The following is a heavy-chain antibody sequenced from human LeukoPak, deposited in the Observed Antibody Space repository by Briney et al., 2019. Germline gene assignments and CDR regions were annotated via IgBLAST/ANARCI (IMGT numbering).Heavy chain of an antibody. D-gene: IGHD4-17*01. J-gene: IGHJ4*02. CDR1: GFTFSSYA. V-gene: IGHV3-23*01. CDR3: ARVDYGDYGHFDY. Sequence: GGSLRLSCTASGFTFSSYAMSWVRQAPAKGLEGVSGVSGSGVNTNHADSVKGRFTISRDNSKNTLHLQMNSLRAEDTAVYYCARVDYGDYGHFDYWGQGTLVSVPS. CDR2: VSGSGVNT.